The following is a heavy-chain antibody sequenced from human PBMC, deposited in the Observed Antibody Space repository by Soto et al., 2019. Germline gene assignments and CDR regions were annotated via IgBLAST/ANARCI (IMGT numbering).Heavy chain of an antibody. J-gene: IGHJ6*02. CDR3: ARRPKSGSFHYYGVDV. V-gene: IGHV4-39*01. D-gene: IGHD1-26*01. CDR1: GGSVSSSSYY. CDR2: IFYNGRT. Sequence: SETLSLTCTVSGGSVSSSSYYWDWIRQSPGRGLEWMGNIFYNGRTYYNPSLRSRVTVSVDTSKNQFSLKLDSVTAADTAVYYCARRPKSGSFHYYGVDVWGRGTTGTVSS.